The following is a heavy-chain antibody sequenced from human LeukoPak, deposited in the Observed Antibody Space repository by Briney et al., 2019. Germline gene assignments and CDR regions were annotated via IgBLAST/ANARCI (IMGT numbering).Heavy chain of an antibody. CDR2: VNPNSGGT. V-gene: IGHV1-2*02. D-gene: IGHD2-2*01. J-gene: IGHJ4*02. CDR1: GYTFTGYY. Sequence: GASVKVSCKASGYTFTGYYMHWVRQAPGQGLEWMGWVNPNSGGTNYAQNFQGRVTMTRDTSISTAYLELNRLRSDDTAVYYCAREAHCSSSSCETDFWGQGTLVTVSS. CDR3: AREAHCSSSSCETDF.